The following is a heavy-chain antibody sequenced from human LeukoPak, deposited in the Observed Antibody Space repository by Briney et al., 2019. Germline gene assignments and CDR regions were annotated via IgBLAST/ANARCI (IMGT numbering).Heavy chain of an antibody. V-gene: IGHV4-34*01. CDR3: ASQDYSNYVFDY. D-gene: IGHD4-11*01. Sequence: SETLSLTCAVYGGSFSGYYWSWIRQPPGKGLEWIGEINHSGSTNYNPSLKSRVTISVDTSKNQFSLKLSSVTAADTAVYYCASQDYSNYVFDYWGQGTLVTVSS. CDR1: GGSFSGYY. J-gene: IGHJ4*02. CDR2: INHSGST.